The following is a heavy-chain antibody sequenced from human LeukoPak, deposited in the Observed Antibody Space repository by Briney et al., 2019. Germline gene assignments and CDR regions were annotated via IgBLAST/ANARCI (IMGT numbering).Heavy chain of an antibody. Sequence: PGGSLRLSCAASGFTFDDYTMHWVRQAPGKGLEWVSLISWDGGSTYFADSVKGRFTISRDNSKNSLYLQMNSLRTEDTALYYCAKGGRFLEWLYWYFDLWGRGTLVTVSS. CDR2: ISWDGGST. CDR3: AKGGRFLEWLYWYFDL. CDR1: GFTFDDYT. V-gene: IGHV3-43*01. D-gene: IGHD3-3*01. J-gene: IGHJ2*01.